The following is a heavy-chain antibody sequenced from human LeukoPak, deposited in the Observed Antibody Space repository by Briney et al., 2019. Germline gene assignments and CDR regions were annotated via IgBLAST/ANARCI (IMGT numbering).Heavy chain of an antibody. CDR1: GFTFSNAW. J-gene: IGHJ4*02. CDR3: TTDVNYYDILTGYYMAQDY. Sequence: GGSLRLSCAASGFTFSNAWMSWVRQAPGKGLEWVGRIKSKTDGGTTDYAAPVKGRFTISRDDSKNTLYLQMNSLKTEDTAVYYCTTDVNYYDILTGYYMAQDYRGQGTLVTVSS. D-gene: IGHD3-9*01. V-gene: IGHV3-15*01. CDR2: IKSKTDGGTT.